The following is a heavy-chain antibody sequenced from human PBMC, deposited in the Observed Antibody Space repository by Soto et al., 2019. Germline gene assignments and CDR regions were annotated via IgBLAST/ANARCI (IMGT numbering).Heavy chain of an antibody. V-gene: IGHV4-59*11. CDR3: AREGYSSSSFAH. D-gene: IGHD6-6*01. CDR2: IFYTGFT. CDR1: GGSINNHY. Sequence: SQTLSLTCAVSGGSINNHYWSWIRQPQGKGLEWIGYIFYTGFTNYNTSLQSRVTMSVDTSKNQFSLNVTSTTAADTAVYYCAREGYSSSSFAHGGQGTLVTVSS. J-gene: IGHJ4*02.